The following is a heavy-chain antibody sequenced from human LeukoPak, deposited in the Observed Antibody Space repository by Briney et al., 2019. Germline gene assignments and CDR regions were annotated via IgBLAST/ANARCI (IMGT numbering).Heavy chain of an antibody. CDR1: GFTFDDYA. CDR3: AKDIAAAGKSGFDY. Sequence: PGRSLRLSCAASGFTFDDYAMHWVRQAPGKGLEWVSGISWNSGSTGYADSVKGRFTISRDNAKNSLYLQMNSLRAEDTALYYCAKDIAAAGKSGFDYWGQGTLVTVSS. CDR2: ISWNSGST. V-gene: IGHV3-9*01. D-gene: IGHD6-13*01. J-gene: IGHJ4*02.